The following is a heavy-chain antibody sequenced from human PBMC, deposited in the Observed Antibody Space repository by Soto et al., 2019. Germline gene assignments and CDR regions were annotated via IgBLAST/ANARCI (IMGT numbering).Heavy chain of an antibody. CDR2: ITSSGSYI. Sequence: GGSLRLSCAASGFSFSGYSMNWVRQAPGKGLEWVSSITSSGSYIYYADSVKGRFTVSRDNARNSLYLQMNSLRVEDTAVYYCASIGADWHPNYFDFWGQGTLVTVSS. V-gene: IGHV3-21*01. CDR3: ASIGADWHPNYFDF. D-gene: IGHD3-9*01. CDR1: GFSFSGYS. J-gene: IGHJ4*02.